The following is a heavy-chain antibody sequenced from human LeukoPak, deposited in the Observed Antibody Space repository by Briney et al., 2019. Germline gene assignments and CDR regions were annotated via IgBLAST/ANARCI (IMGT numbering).Heavy chain of an antibody. CDR3: AKGQGVVVVAADPFDY. D-gene: IGHD2-15*01. V-gene: IGHV3-9*01. J-gene: IGHJ4*02. CDR1: GFTFDDYA. Sequence: GGSLRLSCAASGFTFDDYAMHWVRQAPGKGLEWVSGISWNSGSIGYADSVKGRFTISRDNAKNSLYPQMNSLRAEATAFYYCAKGQGVVVVAADPFDYWGKGTLVTVSS. CDR2: ISWNSGSI.